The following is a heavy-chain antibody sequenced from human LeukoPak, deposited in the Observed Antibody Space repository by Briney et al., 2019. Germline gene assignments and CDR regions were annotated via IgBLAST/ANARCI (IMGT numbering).Heavy chain of an antibody. CDR3: AKKEYYYDSSGYSDEDAFDI. V-gene: IGHV3-23*01. CDR1: GFTFSSYA. Sequence: GGSLRLSCAASGFTFSSYAMSWVRQAPGKGLEWVSAISGSGGSTYYADSVKGRFTISRDNSKNTLYLQMNSLRAEDTAVYYCAKKEYYYDSSGYSDEDAFDIWGQGTMVTVSS. D-gene: IGHD3-22*01. J-gene: IGHJ3*02. CDR2: ISGSGGST.